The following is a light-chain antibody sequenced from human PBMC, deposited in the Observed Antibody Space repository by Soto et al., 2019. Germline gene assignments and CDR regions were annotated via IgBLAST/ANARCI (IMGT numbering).Light chain of an antibody. CDR3: QQYGSSPWT. Sequence: EVVLTQSPGTVSLSQGERATLSCRASQSVSGSYLAWYQQKPGQAPRLLIYGASSRATGIPDRFSGTGSGSDFTLTISRLEPEDFAMYYCQQYGSSPWTFGQRTMVDIK. CDR1: QSVSGSY. CDR2: GAS. J-gene: IGKJ1*01. V-gene: IGKV3-20*01.